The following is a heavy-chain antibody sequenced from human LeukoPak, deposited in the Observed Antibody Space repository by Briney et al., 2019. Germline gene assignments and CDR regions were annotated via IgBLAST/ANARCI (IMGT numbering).Heavy chain of an antibody. CDR1: GGSISSYY. CDR3: ARHPSVAGKKGGFDH. D-gene: IGHD6-19*01. CDR2: IFYIGST. V-gene: IGHV4-59*08. Sequence: SETLSLTCTVSGGSISSYYWSWIRQSPGKGLVWIGYIFYIGSTNYNPSLKSRVTISVDTSKNQFSLKLSSVTAADTAVYYCARHPSVAGKKGGFDHWGQGTLVTVSS. J-gene: IGHJ4*02.